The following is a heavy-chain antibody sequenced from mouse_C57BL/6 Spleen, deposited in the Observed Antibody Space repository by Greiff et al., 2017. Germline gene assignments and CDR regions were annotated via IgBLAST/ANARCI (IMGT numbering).Heavy chain of an antibody. V-gene: IGHV5-4*01. J-gene: IGHJ1*03. D-gene: IGHD1-1*01. Sequence: DVKLVESGGGLVKPGGSLKLSCAASGFTFSSYAMSWVRQTPEKRLEWVATISDGGSYTYYPDNVKGRFTISRDNAKNNLYLQMSHLTSEDTAMYYCARDTVGSSYWYFDVGGTGTTVTVSS. CDR3: ARDTVGSSYWYFDV. CDR2: ISDGGSYT. CDR1: GFTFSSYA.